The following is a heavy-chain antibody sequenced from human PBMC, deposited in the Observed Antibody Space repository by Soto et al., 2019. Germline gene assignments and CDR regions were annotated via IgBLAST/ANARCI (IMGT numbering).Heavy chain of an antibody. CDR1: GYTFTSYG. J-gene: IGHJ4*02. Sequence: QVQLVQSGAEVKKPGASVKVSCQSSGYTFTSYGISWVRQAPGHGLEWMGWISAYNGNTKNAQKLPGRVNMTTDTSTSTAYMELRGLRSDDTAVYYCAREPNYFDYWGQGTLVTVSS. V-gene: IGHV1-18*01. CDR2: ISAYNGNT. CDR3: AREPNYFDY.